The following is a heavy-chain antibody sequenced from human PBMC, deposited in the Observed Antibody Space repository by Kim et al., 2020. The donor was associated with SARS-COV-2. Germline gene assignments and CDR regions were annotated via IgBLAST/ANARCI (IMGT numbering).Heavy chain of an antibody. CDR2: ISGNGGST. V-gene: IGHV3-23*01. CDR1: GFTFNTYA. CDR3: AKDLSGSCYSCGSIYFDY. J-gene: IGHJ4*02. Sequence: GGSLRLSCAASGFTFNTYAMSWVRQAPGKGLEWVSTISGNGGSTYYADSVKGRFTISRDTSKNTLYLQMSSLRADDTAVYYCAKDLSGSCYSCGSIYFDYWGQGTLVTVSS. D-gene: IGHD2-15*01.